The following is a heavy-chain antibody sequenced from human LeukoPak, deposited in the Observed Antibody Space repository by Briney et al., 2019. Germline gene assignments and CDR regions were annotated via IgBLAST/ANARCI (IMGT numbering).Heavy chain of an antibody. CDR1: GFTFSSYA. Sequence: GGSPRLSCAASGFTFSSYAMSWVRQAPGKGLEWVSSFSFNGESTYYADSAKGRFTISRDNSKNTLYLQMNSLRAEDTAVYYCAKGGYSNGRYYYYYMDVWGEGTTVTVSS. D-gene: IGHD5-18*01. CDR2: FSFNGEST. V-gene: IGHV3-23*01. J-gene: IGHJ6*03. CDR3: AKGGYSNGRYYYYYMDV.